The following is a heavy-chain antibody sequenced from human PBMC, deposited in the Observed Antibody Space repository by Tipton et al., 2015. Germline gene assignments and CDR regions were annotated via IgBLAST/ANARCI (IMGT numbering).Heavy chain of an antibody. CDR1: GFTFSSYG. CDR2: IWYDGTKE. J-gene: IGHJ4*02. CDR3: ARALHYYPSGGYFDY. D-gene: IGHD3-10*01. Sequence: SLRLSCAASGFTFSSYGMDWVRQAPGKGLEWLAVIWYDGTKEFYADSVKGRFTISRDNRKNTLYLQMSSLRAEDTAVYYCARALHYYPSGGYFDYWGQGILVTVSS. V-gene: IGHV3-33*08.